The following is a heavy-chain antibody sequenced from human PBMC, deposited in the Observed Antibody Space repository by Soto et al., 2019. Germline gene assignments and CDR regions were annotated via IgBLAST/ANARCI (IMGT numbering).Heavy chain of an antibody. D-gene: IGHD3-10*01. Sequence: QPGGSLRLSCAASGFTFSSYAMSWVRQAPGKGLEWVSAISGSGGSTYYADSVKGRFTISRDNSKNTLYLQMNSLRAEDTAVYYCAKDLGTMVRGVSLNPDAFDIWGQGTMVTVSS. J-gene: IGHJ3*02. CDR3: AKDLGTMVRGVSLNPDAFDI. CDR2: ISGSGGST. V-gene: IGHV3-23*01. CDR1: GFTFSSYA.